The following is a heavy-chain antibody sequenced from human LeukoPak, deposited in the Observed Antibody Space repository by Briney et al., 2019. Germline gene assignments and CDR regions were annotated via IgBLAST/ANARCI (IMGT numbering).Heavy chain of an antibody. CDR2: INPNSGGT. J-gene: IGHJ6*03. D-gene: IGHD3-3*01. Sequence: ASVKVSCKASGYTFTGYYMHWVRQAPGQGLEWMGWINPNSGGTNYAQKFQGRVTMTRDTSISTAYMELGRLRSDDTAVYYCARGVGVEWLFYYYYYYYMDVWGKGTTVTVSS. V-gene: IGHV1-2*02. CDR1: GYTFTGYY. CDR3: ARGVGVEWLFYYYYYYYMDV.